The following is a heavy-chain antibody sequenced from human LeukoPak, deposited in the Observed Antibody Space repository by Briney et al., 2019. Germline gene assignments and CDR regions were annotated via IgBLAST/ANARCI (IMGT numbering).Heavy chain of an antibody. CDR3: ARDSGTTGEVKFDP. D-gene: IGHD1-7*01. J-gene: IGHJ5*02. CDR1: GASISSYY. Sequence: SETLSLTCTVSGASISSYYWSWIRQPAGKALEWIGRIYVTGSTTYNHSLESRVTMSLDTSKNHFSLKLRSVTAADTAVYYCARDSGTTGEVKFDPWGQGTLVTVSS. CDR2: IYVTGST. V-gene: IGHV4-4*07.